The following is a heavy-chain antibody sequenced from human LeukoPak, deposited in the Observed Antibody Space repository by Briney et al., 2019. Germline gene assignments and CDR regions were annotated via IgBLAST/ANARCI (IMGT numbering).Heavy chain of an antibody. CDR2: ISGSGGST. V-gene: IGHV3-23*01. J-gene: IGHJ3*02. Sequence: GGSLRLSCAASGFTFSSYAMSWVRQAPGKGLEWVSAISGSGGSTYYADSVKGRFTFSRDNSKNTLYLQMNSLRAEDTAVYYCASDQRGLGGAFDIWGQGTMVTVSS. CDR3: ASDQRGLGGAFDI. CDR1: GFTFSSYA. D-gene: IGHD2-2*01.